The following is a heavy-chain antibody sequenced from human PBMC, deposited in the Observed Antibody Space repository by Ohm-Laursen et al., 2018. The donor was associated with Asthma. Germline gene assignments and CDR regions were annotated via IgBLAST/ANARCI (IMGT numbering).Heavy chain of an antibody. CDR2: ISTASTFI. V-gene: IGHV3-21*01. Sequence: FLRLSCAASGYTFSRYSIHWVRQVPGKGLEWVASISTASTFIYYVDSVRGRFTTSRDNAKNSVYLQMNSLRAEDTALYYCARIGPEWELPGREYSLHHWGQGTQVTVSS. CDR3: ARIGPEWELPGREYSLHH. D-gene: IGHD1-26*01. CDR1: GYTFSRYS. J-gene: IGHJ1*01.